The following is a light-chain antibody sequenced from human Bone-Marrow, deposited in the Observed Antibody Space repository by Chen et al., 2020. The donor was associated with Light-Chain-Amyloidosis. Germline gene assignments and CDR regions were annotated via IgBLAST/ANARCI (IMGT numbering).Light chain of an antibody. CDR3: QSYQGSSQGV. CDR1: SGSIATNY. V-gene: IGLV6-57*01. J-gene: IGLJ3*02. CDR2: EDD. Sequence: NFMLTQPHSVSESPGKTVIISCTRSSGSIATNYVQWYQQRPGSSPTTVIYEDDQRPSWVPDRFSGSIDRSSNAASLTISGLKTDDEADYYCQSYQGSSQGVFGGGTKLTVL.